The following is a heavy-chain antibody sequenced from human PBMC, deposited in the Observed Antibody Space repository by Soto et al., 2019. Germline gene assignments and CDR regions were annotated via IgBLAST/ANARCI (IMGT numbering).Heavy chain of an antibody. Sequence: PGGSLRLSCEASGFAFTTYWMHWVRQAPGKGLVWVSGIKSDGTTTTYADSVKGRFTISRDNAKNSLYLQMNSLRAEDTAVYYCARTAAAPRWYFDLWGRGTLVTVSS. D-gene: IGHD6-13*01. CDR1: GFAFTTYW. V-gene: IGHV3-74*01. CDR2: IKSDGTTT. J-gene: IGHJ2*01. CDR3: ARTAAAPRWYFDL.